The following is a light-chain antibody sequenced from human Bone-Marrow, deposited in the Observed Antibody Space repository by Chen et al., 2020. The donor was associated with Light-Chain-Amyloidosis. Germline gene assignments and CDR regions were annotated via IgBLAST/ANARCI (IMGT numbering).Light chain of an antibody. CDR3: QQYNNWPLT. Sequence: VRTQSTVALSVSPGDTATLSCRASQSIRGNLAWYQQRPGQAPRLLIYGASARATGIPARFSGSGFETDFTLTISTIQSEDFAVYYCQQYNNWPLTFGQGTRVDIK. CDR1: QSIRGN. CDR2: GAS. J-gene: IGKJ1*01. V-gene: IGKV3-15*01.